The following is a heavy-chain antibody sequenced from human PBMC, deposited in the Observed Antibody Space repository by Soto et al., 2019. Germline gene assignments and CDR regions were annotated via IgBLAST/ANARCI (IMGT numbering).Heavy chain of an antibody. J-gene: IGHJ6*02. Sequence: SETLSLTCTVSGGSISSGDYYWSWIRQPPGKGLEWIGYIYYSGSTYYNPSLKSRVTISVDTSKNQFSLKLSSVTAADTAVYYCARRVAAAPRGGYYYYGMDVWGQGTTVTVSS. V-gene: IGHV4-30-4*01. D-gene: IGHD6-13*01. CDR3: ARRVAAAPRGGYYYYGMDV. CDR1: GGSISSGDYY. CDR2: IYYSGST.